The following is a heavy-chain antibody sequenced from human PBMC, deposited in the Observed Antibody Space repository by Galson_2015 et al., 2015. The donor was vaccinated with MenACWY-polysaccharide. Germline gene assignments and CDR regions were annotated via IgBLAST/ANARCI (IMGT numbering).Heavy chain of an antibody. J-gene: IGHJ4*02. D-gene: IGHD4-17*01. CDR2: INGSGAST. V-gene: IGHV3-23*01. Sequence: SPRLPCAASGFTFHSYTMSWVRQAPGTGLEWVSAINGSGASTYYADSVKGRFTISRDNSKNMLYLQMNSLRAEDTAVYYCANPGLSTGRSSDVDYWGQGTLVTVSS. CDR1: GFTFHSYT. CDR3: ANPGLSTGRSSDVDY.